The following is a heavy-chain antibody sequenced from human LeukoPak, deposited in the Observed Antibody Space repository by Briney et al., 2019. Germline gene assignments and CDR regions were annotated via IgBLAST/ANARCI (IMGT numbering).Heavy chain of an antibody. V-gene: IGHV4-59*01. J-gene: IGHJ4*02. D-gene: IGHD3-10*01. CDR1: GGSISSYY. CDR3: ARFNYYGSGVDY. CDR2: IYYSGST. Sequence: SETLSLTCTVSGGSISSYYWSWIRQPPGKGLEWIGYIYYSGSTNYNPSLKSRVTISVDTSKNQFSLKLSSVTAADTAVYYCARFNYYGSGVDYWGQGTLVTVSS.